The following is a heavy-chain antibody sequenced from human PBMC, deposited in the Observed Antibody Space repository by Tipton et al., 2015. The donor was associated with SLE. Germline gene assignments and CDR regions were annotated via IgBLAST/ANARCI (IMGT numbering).Heavy chain of an antibody. CDR3: ARDLGGGPITMVRGVIGY. CDR1: GFTFSDYY. D-gene: IGHD3-10*01. CDR2: ISSSGSTI. V-gene: IGHV3-11*01. J-gene: IGHJ4*02. Sequence: LSLTCAASGFTFSDYYMSWIRQAPGKGLEWVSYISSSGSTIYYADSVKGRFTISRDNAKNSLYLQMNSLRAEDTAVYYCARDLGGGPITMVRGVIGYWGQGTLVTVSS.